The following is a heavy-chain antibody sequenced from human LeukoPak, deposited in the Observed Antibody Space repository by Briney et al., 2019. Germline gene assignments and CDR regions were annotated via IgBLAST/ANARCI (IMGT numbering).Heavy chain of an antibody. V-gene: IGHV3-23*01. CDR3: ARGPTVPVADYYFDY. J-gene: IGHJ4*02. Sequence: GGSLRLSCAASGFTFSSYAMSWVRQAPGKGLEWVSAISGSGGSTYYADSVKGRFTISRDNSKNTLYLQMNSLRAEDTAVYYCARGPTVPVADYYFDYWGQGTLVTVSS. D-gene: IGHD6-19*01. CDR1: GFTFSSYA. CDR2: ISGSGGST.